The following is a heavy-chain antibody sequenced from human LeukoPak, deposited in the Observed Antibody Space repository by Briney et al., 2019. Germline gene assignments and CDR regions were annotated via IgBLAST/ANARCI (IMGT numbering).Heavy chain of an antibody. CDR3: AREFRTIFALGYFDY. CDR1: GGSISSYY. V-gene: IGHV4-4*07. CDR2: IYTSGST. J-gene: IGHJ4*02. D-gene: IGHD3-3*01. Sequence: SETLSLTCTVSGGSISSYYWSWIRQPAGKGLEWIGRIYTSGSTNYNPSLKSRVTMSVDTSKNQFSLKLSSVTAADTAVYYCAREFRTIFALGYFDYWGQGTLVTVSS.